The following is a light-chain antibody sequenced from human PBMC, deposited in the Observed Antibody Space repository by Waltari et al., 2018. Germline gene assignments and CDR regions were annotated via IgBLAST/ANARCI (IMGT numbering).Light chain of an antibody. CDR1: QSVGRT. CDR3: QKYGRLPAT. Sequence: EIVLTQSPGTLSLSPGERATLSCRASQSVGRTLAWYQQKPGQAPRLLLYDASTRATGIPDRFSGTGFGTDFSLTISRLEPEDFAVYYCQKYGRLPATFGQGTTVEIK. J-gene: IGKJ1*01. CDR2: DAS. V-gene: IGKV3-20*01.